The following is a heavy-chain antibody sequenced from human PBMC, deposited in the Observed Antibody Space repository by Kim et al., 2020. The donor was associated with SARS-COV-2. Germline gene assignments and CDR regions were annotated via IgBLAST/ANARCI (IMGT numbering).Heavy chain of an antibody. V-gene: IGHV3-7*03. J-gene: IGHJ4*02. D-gene: IGHD3-16*01. CDR3: TRDNWGSLDY. Sequence: DRFQVDAGKGRFTISRDNAKQSLYLQMNSLRAEDTAVYYCTRDNWGSLDYWGQGTLVTVSS. CDR2: DR.